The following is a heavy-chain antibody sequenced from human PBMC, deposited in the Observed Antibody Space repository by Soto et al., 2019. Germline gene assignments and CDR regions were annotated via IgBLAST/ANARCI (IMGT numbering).Heavy chain of an antibody. J-gene: IGHJ6*02. CDR1: GYSFTSYW. Sequence: GESLKISCKVSGYSFTSYWIGCVRQMPGKGLEWMGIIYPGDSDTRYSPSFQGQVTISADKSISTAYLQWSSLKASDTAMYYCARGSSGWYSYYYGMDVWGQGTTVTVSS. D-gene: IGHD6-19*01. CDR3: ARGSSGWYSYYYGMDV. CDR2: IYPGDSDT. V-gene: IGHV5-51*01.